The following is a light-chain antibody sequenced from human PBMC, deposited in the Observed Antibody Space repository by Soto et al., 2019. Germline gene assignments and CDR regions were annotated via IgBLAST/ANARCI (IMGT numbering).Light chain of an antibody. CDR1: QSVSNNY. Sequence: EIVLTQSPGTLSLSPGERATLSCRASQSVSNNYLAWYQQKSGQAPRLLIYGASSRATGIPDRFSGSGSGTDFTLTISKLEPEDWAVYYCQQYGNSPYAFGQGTELEI. V-gene: IGKV3-20*01. CDR3: QQYGNSPYA. J-gene: IGKJ2*01. CDR2: GAS.